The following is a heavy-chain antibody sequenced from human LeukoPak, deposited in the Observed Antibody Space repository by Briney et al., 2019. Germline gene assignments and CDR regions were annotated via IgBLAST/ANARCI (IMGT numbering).Heavy chain of an antibody. CDR2: IYYSGST. J-gene: IGHJ5*02. CDR3: ARAAPDSSGYYPNWFDP. V-gene: IGHV4-38-2*02. D-gene: IGHD3-22*01. Sequence: SETLSLTCTVSGYSISSGYYWGWIRQPPGKGLEWIGSIYYSGSTYYNPSLKSRVTISVDTSKNQFSLKLSSVTAADTAVYYCARAAPDSSGYYPNWFDPWGQGTLVTVSS. CDR1: GYSISSGYY.